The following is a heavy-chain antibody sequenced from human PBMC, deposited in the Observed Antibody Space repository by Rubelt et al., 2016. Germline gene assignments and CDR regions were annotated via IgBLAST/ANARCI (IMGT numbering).Heavy chain of an antibody. V-gene: IGHV3-48*01. J-gene: IGHJ4*02. Sequence: DSVKGRFTISRDNAKSSLYLQMSSLRVEDTAVYYCARSYCSGGSCYFFADYWGQGNLVIVYS. D-gene: IGHD2-15*01. CDR3: ARSYCSGGSCYFFADY.